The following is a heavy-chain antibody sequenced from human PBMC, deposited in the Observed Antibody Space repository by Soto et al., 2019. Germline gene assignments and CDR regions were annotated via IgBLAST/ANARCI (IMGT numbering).Heavy chain of an antibody. CDR1: GFTFSSYG. V-gene: IGHV3-21*01. CDR2: ISASSSYI. CDR3: ARDSGGGGYYYYYNMDV. D-gene: IGHD6-19*01. J-gene: IGHJ6*03. Sequence: GGSLRLSCAASGFTFSSYGMHWVSSISASSSYIYYADSVKGRFTISRDNAKNSLYLQMDSLRAEDTAVYYCARDSGGGGYYYYYNMDVWGRGTTVTVS.